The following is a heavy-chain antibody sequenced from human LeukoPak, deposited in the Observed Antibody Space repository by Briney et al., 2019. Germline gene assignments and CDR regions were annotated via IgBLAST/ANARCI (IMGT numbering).Heavy chain of an antibody. Sequence: GGSLRLSCAASGFTVSSNYMSWVRQAPGKGLEWVSVIYSGGSTYYADSVKGRFTISRDNSKNTLYPQMNSLRAEDTAVYYCARGMQYYDFWSGVQGAFDIWGQGTMVTVSS. D-gene: IGHD3-3*01. CDR2: IYSGGST. CDR3: ARGMQYYDFWSGVQGAFDI. V-gene: IGHV3-66*02. CDR1: GFTVSSNY. J-gene: IGHJ3*02.